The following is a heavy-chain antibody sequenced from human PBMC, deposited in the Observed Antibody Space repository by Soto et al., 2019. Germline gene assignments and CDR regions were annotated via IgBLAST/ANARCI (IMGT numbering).Heavy chain of an antibody. J-gene: IGHJ4*02. CDR3: ARDLFITMVRGVIITSPFDY. Sequence: ASVKVSCKASGYTFTSYAMQWVRQAPGQRLEWMGWINAGNGNTKYSQKFQGRVTITRDTSASTAYMELSSLRSEDTAVYYCARDLFITMVRGVIITSPFDYWGQGTLVTVSS. V-gene: IGHV1-3*01. CDR1: GYTFTSYA. D-gene: IGHD3-10*01. CDR2: INAGNGNT.